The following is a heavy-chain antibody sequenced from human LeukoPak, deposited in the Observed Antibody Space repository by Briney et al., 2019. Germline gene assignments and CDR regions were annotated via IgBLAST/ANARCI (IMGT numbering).Heavy chain of an antibody. Sequence: GGSLRLSCAASGFTFSSYEMNWVRQAPGKGLEWVSYISSSGSTIYYADSVKGRFTISRDNAKNSLYLQINSLRAEDTAVYYCARACSGGSCYFDYWGQGTLVTVSS. CDR2: ISSSGSTI. CDR3: ARACSGGSCYFDY. J-gene: IGHJ4*02. V-gene: IGHV3-48*03. D-gene: IGHD2-15*01. CDR1: GFTFSSYE.